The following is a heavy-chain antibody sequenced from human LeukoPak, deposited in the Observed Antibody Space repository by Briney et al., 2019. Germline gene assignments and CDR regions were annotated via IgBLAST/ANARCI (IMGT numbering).Heavy chain of an antibody. CDR1: GGSFSGYY. CDR3: ARGRVGATSYDY. J-gene: IGHJ4*02. CDR2: INHSGST. V-gene: IGHV4-34*01. D-gene: IGHD1-26*01. Sequence: PSETLSLTCAVYGGSFSGYYWSWIRQPPGKGLEWIGEINHSGSTNYNPSLKSRVTISVDTSKNKFSLKLSSVTAADTAVYYCARGRVGATSYDYWGQGTLVTVS.